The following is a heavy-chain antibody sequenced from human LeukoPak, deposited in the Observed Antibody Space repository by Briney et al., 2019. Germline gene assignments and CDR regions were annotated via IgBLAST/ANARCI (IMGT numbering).Heavy chain of an antibody. D-gene: IGHD3-10*01. Sequence: GGSLRLSCAASGFTFSSYAMSWVRQAPGKGLEWVSAISGSGGSTYYADSVKGRFTISRDDSKNTLYLQMNSLRAEDTAVYYCAKDGEWRYYGSGSRPYYYYYMDVWGKGTTATVSS. J-gene: IGHJ6*03. V-gene: IGHV3-23*01. CDR3: AKDGEWRYYGSGSRPYYYYYMDV. CDR2: ISGSGGST. CDR1: GFTFSSYA.